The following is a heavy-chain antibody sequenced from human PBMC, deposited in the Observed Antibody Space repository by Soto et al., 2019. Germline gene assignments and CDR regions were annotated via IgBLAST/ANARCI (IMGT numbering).Heavy chain of an antibody. CDR2: TYYRSKWYN. V-gene: IGHV6-1*01. Sequence: PSQTLSLTCAVSGDSVSSNNIAWNWLRQSPWRGLEWLGRTYYRSKWYNEYAVSVRSRITINLDTSKNQFSLQLNSVTPEDTAVYYCARGRWSTLDYWGQGAHVTVS. D-gene: IGHD2-15*01. J-gene: IGHJ4*02. CDR1: GDSVSSNNIA. CDR3: ARGRWSTLDY.